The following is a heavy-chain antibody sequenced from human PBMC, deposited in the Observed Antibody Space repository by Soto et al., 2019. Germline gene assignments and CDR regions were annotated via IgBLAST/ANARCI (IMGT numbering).Heavy chain of an antibody. V-gene: IGHV3-30-3*01. D-gene: IGHD3-22*01. CDR3: ARDLLDSSGYYFDY. J-gene: IGHJ4*02. Sequence: QVQLVESGGGVVQPGRSLRLSCAASGFTFSSYVMHWVRQAPGKGLEWVAVISYDGSNKYYADSVKGRFTISRDNSKNTLYLQMNSLRAEDTAVYYCARDLLDSSGYYFDYWGQGTLVTVSS. CDR1: GFTFSSYV. CDR2: ISYDGSNK.